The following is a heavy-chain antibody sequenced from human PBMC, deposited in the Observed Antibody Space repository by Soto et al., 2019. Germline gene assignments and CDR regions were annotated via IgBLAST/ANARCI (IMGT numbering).Heavy chain of an antibody. CDR2: IKQDGSEK. CDR3: ARAPGGSSVRTYYYYYGMDV. D-gene: IGHD6-6*01. V-gene: IGHV3-7*01. CDR1: GFTFSSYW. J-gene: IGHJ6*02. Sequence: GGSLRLSCAASGFTFSSYWMSWVRQAPGKGLEWVANIKQDGSEKYYVDSVKGRFTISRDNAKNSLYLQMNSLRAEDTAVYYCARAPGGSSVRTYYYYYGMDVWGQGTTVTVSS.